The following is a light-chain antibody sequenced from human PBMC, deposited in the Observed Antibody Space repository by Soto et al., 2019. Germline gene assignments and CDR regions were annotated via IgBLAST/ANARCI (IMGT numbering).Light chain of an antibody. V-gene: IGKV3-20*01. CDR3: QQYGNSRT. CDR1: QSVSSKS. J-gene: IGKJ1*01. Sequence: EIVLTQSPGTLSLSPGERATLYCRASQSVSSKSLAWYQQKPGQAPRLLIYGVSIRATGIPDRISGSGSGTDFILTISRLEPEDFAVYYCQQYGNSRTFGQGTKVEIK. CDR2: GVS.